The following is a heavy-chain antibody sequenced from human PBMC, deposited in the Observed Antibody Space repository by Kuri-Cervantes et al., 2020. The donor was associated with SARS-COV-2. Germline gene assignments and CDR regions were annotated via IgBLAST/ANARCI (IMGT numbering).Heavy chain of an antibody. Sequence: SETLSLTCTVSGGSISSSSYYWGWIRPPPGKGLEWIGEVNHSGSTNYNPSLKSRVTISVDTSKNQFSLKLSSVTAADTAVYYCATLPPSYCSSTSCYRQRYSSSSHYYYGMDVWGQGTTVTVSS. CDR3: ATLPPSYCSSTSCYRQRYSSSSHYYYGMDV. CDR2: VNHSGST. CDR1: GGSISSSSYY. V-gene: IGHV4-39*07. J-gene: IGHJ6*02. D-gene: IGHD2-2*01.